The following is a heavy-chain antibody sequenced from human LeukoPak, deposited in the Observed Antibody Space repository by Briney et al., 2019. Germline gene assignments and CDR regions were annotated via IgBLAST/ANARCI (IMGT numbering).Heavy chain of an antibody. V-gene: IGHV5-51*01. D-gene: IGHD6-13*01. J-gene: IGHJ4*02. Sequence: GESLKISCKGSGYSFTYWIGWVRQMPGKGLEWMGIIYPGDSDTRYSPSFQGQVIISADKSISTAYLQWSSLKASDTAMYYCARQSSKWYYFDYWGQGTPVTVSS. CDR2: IYPGDSDT. CDR1: GYSFTYW. CDR3: ARQSSKWYYFDY.